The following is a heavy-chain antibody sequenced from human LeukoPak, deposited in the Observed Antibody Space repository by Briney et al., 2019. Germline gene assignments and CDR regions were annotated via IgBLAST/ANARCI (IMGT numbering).Heavy chain of an antibody. CDR2: IIPIFGTA. V-gene: IGHV1-69*13. D-gene: IGHD3-16*01. CDR3: ARLSLSYYDYVWGDYFDY. CDR1: GGTFSSYA. J-gene: IGHJ4*02. Sequence: SVKVSCKASGGTFSSYAISWVRQAPGQGLEWMGGIIPIFGTANYAQKFQGRVTITADESTSTAYMELSSLRSEDTAVYYCARLSLSYYDYVWGDYFDYWGQGTLVTVSS.